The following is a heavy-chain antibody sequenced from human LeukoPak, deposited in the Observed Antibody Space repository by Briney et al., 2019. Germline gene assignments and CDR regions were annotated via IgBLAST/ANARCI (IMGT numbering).Heavy chain of an antibody. CDR3: ARDGYNWIPFDA. Sequence: GGALTLSCAACGFTFRSYSMNWLRPAQGKEVDGVPPISGSGGSTYYADSVKGRFNISKDDSKNILYLEMSSLTAADTAFYYSARDGYNWIPFDAWGQGTLVTVSP. V-gene: IGHV3-23*01. CDR2: ISGSGGST. D-gene: IGHD1-20*01. CDR1: GFTFRSYS. J-gene: IGHJ4*02.